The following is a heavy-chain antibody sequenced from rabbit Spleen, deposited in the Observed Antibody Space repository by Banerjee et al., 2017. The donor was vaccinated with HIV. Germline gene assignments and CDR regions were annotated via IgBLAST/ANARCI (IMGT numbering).Heavy chain of an antibody. V-gene: IGHV1S45*01. CDR1: GVSFSSNHY. D-gene: IGHD7-1*01. CDR3: ARDTGTSFSSYGMDL. Sequence: QEQLEESGGGLVKPGASLTPPCTAFGVSFSSNHYLCWVRPAPGKGLEWISCIAGVSSAFTYSATWAKGRFTCSKTSSTTVTLQMTSLTVADTATYFCARDTGTSFSSYGMDLWGPGTLVTVS. CDR2: IAGVSSAFT. J-gene: IGHJ6*01.